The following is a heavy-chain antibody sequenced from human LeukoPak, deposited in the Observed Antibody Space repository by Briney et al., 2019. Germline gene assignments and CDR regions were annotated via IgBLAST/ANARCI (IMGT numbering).Heavy chain of an antibody. J-gene: IGHJ4*02. CDR3: ARGQGAVPGPFAY. V-gene: IGHV3-11*01. CDR2: ITSSGTSI. D-gene: IGHD6-19*01. Sequence: GGSLRLSCAASGFTFSDYYMSWIRQAPGKGLEWVSYITSSGTSIYYTDSVKGRFTISRDNTKNSLYLQMDSLRAEDTAVYYCARGQGAVPGPFAYWGQGTLVTVSS. CDR1: GFTFSDYY.